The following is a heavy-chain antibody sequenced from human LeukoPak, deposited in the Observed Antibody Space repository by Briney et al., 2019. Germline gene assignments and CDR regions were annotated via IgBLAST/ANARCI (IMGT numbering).Heavy chain of an antibody. CDR2: ICSSSSYR. D-gene: IGHD2-2*01. CDR3: ARDRCSTTCCYVTY. V-gene: IGHV3-21*01. J-gene: IGHJ4*02. CDR1: GFTFSSYS. Sequence: PGGCLRLSCAASGFTFSSYSMNWVRQAPGKGLEWVSSICSSSSYRDYADSVKGRFTISRDNAKNSLYLQMNSLRAEDTAVYYCARDRCSTTCCYVTYWGQGTLVTVSS.